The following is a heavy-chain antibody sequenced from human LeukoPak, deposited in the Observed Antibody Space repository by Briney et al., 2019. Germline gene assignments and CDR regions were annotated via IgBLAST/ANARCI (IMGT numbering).Heavy chain of an antibody. D-gene: IGHD2-15*01. J-gene: IGHJ6*02. Sequence: PGRSLRLSCAASGFTFSSYAMHWVRQAPGKGLEWVAVISYDGSNKYYADSVKGQFTISRDNSKNTLYLQMNSLRAEDTAVYYCARDYRGSLYYYYGMDVWGQGTTVTVSS. CDR3: ARDYRGSLYYYYGMDV. CDR2: ISYDGSNK. V-gene: IGHV3-30-3*01. CDR1: GFTFSSYA.